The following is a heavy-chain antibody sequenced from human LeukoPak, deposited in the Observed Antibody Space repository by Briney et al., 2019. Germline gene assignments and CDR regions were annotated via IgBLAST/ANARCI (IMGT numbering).Heavy chain of an antibody. CDR1: GGSISSGDYY. V-gene: IGHV4-30-4*08. J-gene: IGHJ6*03. CDR3: AREGCSSTSCYYYYYMDV. D-gene: IGHD2-2*01. CDR2: IYYSGST. Sequence: PSETLSLACTVSGGSISSGDYYWSWIRQPPGKGLEWIGYIYYSGSTYYNPSLKSRFTISVDTSKTQFSLKLSSVTAADTAVYYCAREGCSSTSCYYYYYMDVWGKGTTVTVSS.